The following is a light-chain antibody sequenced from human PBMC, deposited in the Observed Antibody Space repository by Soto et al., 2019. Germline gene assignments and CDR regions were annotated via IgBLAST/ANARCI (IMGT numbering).Light chain of an antibody. V-gene: IGLV1-44*01. CDR3: AAWDDSLEVV. CDR2: SNN. Sequence: QSVLTQPPSASGTPGQRVTISCSGSSSNIGSNTVNWYQQLPGTAPKLPIYSNNQRPSGVPDRFSGSKSGASASLAISGLQSEDEADYYCAAWDDSLEVVFGGGTKLTVL. CDR1: SSNIGSNT. J-gene: IGLJ2*01.